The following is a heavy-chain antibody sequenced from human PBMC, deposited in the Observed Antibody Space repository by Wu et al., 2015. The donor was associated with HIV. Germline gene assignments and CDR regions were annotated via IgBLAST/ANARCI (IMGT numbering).Heavy chain of an antibody. Sequence: QVQLVQSGAEVKKPGASVKVSCKASGYTFTSYDINWVRQATGQGLEWMGWMNPNSGNTGYAQKFQGRVTMTRNTSISTAYMELSSLRSEDTAVYYCARTTSTHVLRYFDWLPQGFDPWGQGTLVTVSS. D-gene: IGHD3-9*01. CDR1: GYTFTSYD. CDR3: ARTTSTHVLRYFDWLPQGFDP. CDR2: MNPNSGNT. V-gene: IGHV1-8*01. J-gene: IGHJ5*02.